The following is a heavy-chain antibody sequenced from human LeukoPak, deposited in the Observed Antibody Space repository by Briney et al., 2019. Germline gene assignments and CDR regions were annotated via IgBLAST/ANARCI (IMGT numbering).Heavy chain of an antibody. CDR1: GYSISSGYY. D-gene: IGHD2-21*01. Sequence: SETLSLTCTVSGYSISSGYYWGWIRQPPGKGLEWIGSIYYSGSTYYNPSLKSRVTISVDTSKNQFSLKLSSVTAADTAVYYCARYLHISAPFDVWGQGTLVTVSS. V-gene: IGHV4-38-2*02. CDR3: ARYLHISAPFDV. J-gene: IGHJ4*02. CDR2: IYYSGST.